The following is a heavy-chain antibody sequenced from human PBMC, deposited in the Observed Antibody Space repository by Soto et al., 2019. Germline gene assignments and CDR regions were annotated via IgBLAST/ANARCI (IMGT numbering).Heavy chain of an antibody. CDR3: ARHPGPNDYVWGSYRYTGNYFDY. J-gene: IGHJ4*02. D-gene: IGHD3-16*02. V-gene: IGHV4-34*01. CDR2: INHSGST. CDR1: GGSFSGYY. Sequence: SETLSLTCAVYGGSFSGYYWSWIRQPPGKGLEWIGEINHSGSTNYTPSLKSRVTISVDTSKNQFSLKLSSVTAADTAVYYCARHPGPNDYVWGSYRYTGNYFDYWGQGTLVTVSS.